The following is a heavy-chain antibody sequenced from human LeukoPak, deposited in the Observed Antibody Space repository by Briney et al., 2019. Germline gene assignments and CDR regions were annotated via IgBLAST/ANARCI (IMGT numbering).Heavy chain of an antibody. V-gene: IGHV3-21*01. CDR3: ASIYCSSTSCYAGGVNY. CDR1: GFTFSTYS. Sequence: GGSLRLSCADSGFTFSTYSMNWVRQAPWKGLEWVSSISSSGTYIYYADSVKGRFTISRDNAKNSLYLQMNSLRAEDTAVYYCASIYCSSTSCYAGGVNYWGQGTLVTVSS. D-gene: IGHD2-2*01. J-gene: IGHJ4*02. CDR2: ISSSGTYI.